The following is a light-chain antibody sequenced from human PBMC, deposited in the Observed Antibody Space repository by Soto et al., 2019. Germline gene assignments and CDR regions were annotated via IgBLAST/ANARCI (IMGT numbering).Light chain of an antibody. CDR3: QQSFAPAAIT. Sequence: DIQLSQSPSSLSASVGDRVFISCRASQNINSHLSWYQQKPGKAPRLLIHSASTLQSGAPSRFSGTGSGTEFSLIIFSLQPGDFATYYCQQSFAPAAITFGGGTKVEIK. CDR1: QNINSH. V-gene: IGKV1-39*01. J-gene: IGKJ4*01. CDR2: SAS.